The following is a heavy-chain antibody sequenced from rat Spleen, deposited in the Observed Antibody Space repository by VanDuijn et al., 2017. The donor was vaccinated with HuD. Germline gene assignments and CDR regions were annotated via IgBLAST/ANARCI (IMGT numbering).Heavy chain of an antibody. Sequence: EVQLVESGGGLVQPGRSLKLSCVASGFTFSNYWMTWIRRSPGKGLEWVASITDTGGSTYYPDSVKGRFTVSRDHAKSALYLQLNSLRSEDTAPYYCPPGGGPPDYWGQTIMVTVSS. V-gene: IGHV5-31*01. J-gene: IGHJ2*01. CDR3: PPGGGPPDY. D-gene: IGHD1-4*01. CDR1: GFTFSNYW. CDR2: ITDTGGST.